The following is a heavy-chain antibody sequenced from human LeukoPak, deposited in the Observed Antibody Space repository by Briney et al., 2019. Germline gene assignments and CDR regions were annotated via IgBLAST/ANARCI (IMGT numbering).Heavy chain of an antibody. CDR2: IYYRGST. V-gene: IGHV4-39*07. CDR1: GFTVSSYS. J-gene: IGHJ4*02. D-gene: IGHD7-27*01. CDR3: ARVLLGDFDY. Sequence: TPGGSLRLSGAASGFTVSSYSMNWVRQPPGKGLEWIGSIYYRGSTYYNSSLKSRVTISVDTSKNQFSLKLNSVTAADAAVYYCARVLLGDFDYWGQGTLVTVSS.